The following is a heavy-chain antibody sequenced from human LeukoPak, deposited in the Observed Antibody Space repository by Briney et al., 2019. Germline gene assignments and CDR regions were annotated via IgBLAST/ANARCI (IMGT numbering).Heavy chain of an antibody. D-gene: IGHD1-26*01. Sequence: GGSLRLSCAASGFTFSSYAMSWVRQAPGKGLEWVGFIRSKAYGGTTEYAASVKGRFTISRDDSKSIAYLQMNSLKTEDTAVYYCTARRGGSRLDYWGQGTLVTVSS. V-gene: IGHV3-49*04. CDR1: GFTFSSYA. J-gene: IGHJ4*02. CDR3: TARRGGSRLDY. CDR2: IRSKAYGGTT.